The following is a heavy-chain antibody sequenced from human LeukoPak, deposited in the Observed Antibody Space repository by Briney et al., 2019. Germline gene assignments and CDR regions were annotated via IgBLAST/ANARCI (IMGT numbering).Heavy chain of an antibody. CDR1: GFTFSSYS. V-gene: IGHV3-21*01. J-gene: IGHJ6*02. CDR3: AKDLYGSGRGSSGMDV. Sequence: GGSLRLSCTASGFTFSSYSLNWVRQAPGKGLEWVSSVSTGSNYIYYADSVKGRFTISRDNDKNSLYLQMNSLRVEDTAVYYCAKDLYGSGRGSSGMDVWGQGTTVTVSS. CDR2: VSTGSNYI. D-gene: IGHD3-10*01.